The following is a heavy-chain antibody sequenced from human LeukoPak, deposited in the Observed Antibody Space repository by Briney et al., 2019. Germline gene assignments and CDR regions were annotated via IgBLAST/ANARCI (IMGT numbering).Heavy chain of an antibody. CDR3: AKDPYSFYDSSGYYYGI. CDR1: GFTFSSYG. D-gene: IGHD3-22*01. J-gene: IGHJ4*02. Sequence: GRSLRLSCAASGFTFSSYGMHWVRQAPGKGLEWVAVISYDGSNKYYADSVKGRFTISRDNSKNTLYLQMNSLRAEDTAVYYCAKDPYSFYDSSGYYYGIWGQGTLVTVSS. V-gene: IGHV3-30*18. CDR2: ISYDGSNK.